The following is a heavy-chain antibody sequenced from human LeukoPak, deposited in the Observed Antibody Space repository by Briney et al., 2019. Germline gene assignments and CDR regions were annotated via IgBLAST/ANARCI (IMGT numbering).Heavy chain of an antibody. CDR3: ARGTVTSVDY. Sequence: GGSLRLSCAASGFTFSSNAMSWVRQAPGKGLEWVSGISGGGGSAYYADCVKGRFTVSRDNYKNTLYLQMNSLRAEDTAVYYCARGTVTSVDYWGQGTLVTVSS. CDR1: GFTFSSNA. D-gene: IGHD4-11*01. J-gene: IGHJ4*02. V-gene: IGHV3-23*01. CDR2: ISGGGGSA.